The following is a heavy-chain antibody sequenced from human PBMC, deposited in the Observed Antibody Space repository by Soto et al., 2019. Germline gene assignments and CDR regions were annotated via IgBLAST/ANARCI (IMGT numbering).Heavy chain of an antibody. CDR3: ARVAIHATRPFDY. CDR1: GFIFNSYW. J-gene: IGHJ4*02. CDR2: KKQDGSET. Sequence: GGSLKLSCAASGFIFNSYWMSWVRQAPGKGLEWVANKKQDGSETYNKDSMNGRFTISRDNARNSFFLQMDSLRAEDTAVYYCARVAIHATRPFDYWGQGTLVTVSS. V-gene: IGHV3-7*01. D-gene: IGHD2-15*01.